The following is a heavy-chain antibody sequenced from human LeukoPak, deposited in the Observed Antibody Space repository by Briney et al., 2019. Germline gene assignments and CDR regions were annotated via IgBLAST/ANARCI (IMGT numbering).Heavy chain of an antibody. CDR1: GGSISSYY. CDR2: MYTSGSI. J-gene: IGHJ4*02. CDR3: ARDPSFSSGYFDY. D-gene: IGHD3-22*01. V-gene: IGHV4-4*07. Sequence: SGTLSLTCTVSGGSISSYYWSWIRQPAGKGLEWIGRMYTSGSINYNPSLKSRVTMSVDTSKNQFSLKLSSVTAADTAVYYCARDPSFSSGYFDYWGQGTLVTVSS.